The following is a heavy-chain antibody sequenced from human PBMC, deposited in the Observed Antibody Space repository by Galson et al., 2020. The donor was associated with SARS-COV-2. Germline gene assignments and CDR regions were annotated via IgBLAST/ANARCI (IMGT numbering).Heavy chain of an antibody. CDR3: TRAKKVLLFLDMAGYFDY. CDR2: IYATGNT. J-gene: IGHJ4*02. V-gene: IGHV4-61*02. D-gene: IGHD3-3*01. CDR1: GDSISGPSYH. Sequence: TCSVSGDSISGPSYHWNWIRQPAGKGLEWIGRIYATGNTDYNPSLKSRVAISIDRSKNQFSLKLRSVTAADTAVYYCTRAKKVLLFLDMAGYFDYWGQGTRVTVSS.